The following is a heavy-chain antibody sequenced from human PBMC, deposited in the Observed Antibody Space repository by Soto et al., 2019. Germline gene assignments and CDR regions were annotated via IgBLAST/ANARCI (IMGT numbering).Heavy chain of an antibody. CDR3: ASKDIVVVPAAPDH. D-gene: IGHD2-2*01. CDR2: INPSGGST. Sequence: ASVKVSCKASGYTFTSYYMHWVRQAPGQGLEWMGIINPSGGSTSYAQKFQGRVTITRDTSTSTVYMELSSLRAEDTAVYYCASKDIVVVPAAPDHWGQGTLVTVSS. V-gene: IGHV1-46*01. J-gene: IGHJ4*02. CDR1: GYTFTSYY.